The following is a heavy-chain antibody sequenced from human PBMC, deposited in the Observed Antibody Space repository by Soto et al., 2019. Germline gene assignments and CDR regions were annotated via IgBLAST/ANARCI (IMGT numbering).Heavy chain of an antibody. D-gene: IGHD5-18*01. CDR2: ISGSGAST. V-gene: IGHV3-23*01. CDR1: GLTFNNYA. J-gene: IGHJ6*02. CDR3: ARGGDSYGFEDSSYSGMDV. Sequence: GGSLRLSCAASGLTFNNYAMNWVRQSPEKGLEWVSAISGSGASTYYADSVKGRFTISRDNSKNTVYLQMNSVGAEDTAVYYCARGGDSYGFEDSSYSGMDVWCQRNTVTVSS.